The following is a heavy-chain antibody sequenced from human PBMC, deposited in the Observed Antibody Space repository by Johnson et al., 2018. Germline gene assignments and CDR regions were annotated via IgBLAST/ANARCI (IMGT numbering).Heavy chain of an antibody. CDR3: ARDLGYRAPKDYYYYYMDV. D-gene: IGHD3-16*02. J-gene: IGHJ6*03. CDR1: GGTFSSYA. V-gene: IGHV1-69*01. Sequence: QVQLVESGAEVKKPGSSVKVSCKASGGTFSSYAISWVRPAPGHGLEWMGGIIPIFGTATYAPKFQGRVTITADESTSTAYMELSSLRSEDTAVYYCARDLGYRAPKDYYYYYMDVWGKGTTVTVSS. CDR2: IIPIFGTA.